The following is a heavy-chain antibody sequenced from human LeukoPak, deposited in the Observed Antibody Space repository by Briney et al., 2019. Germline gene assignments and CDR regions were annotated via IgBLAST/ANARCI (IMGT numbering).Heavy chain of an antibody. CDR1: GFTFSSYE. Sequence: PGGSLRLYCAASGFTFSSYEMNWVRQAPGKGLEWVSYISSSGSTIYYADSVKGRFTISRDNAKNSLYLQMNSLRAEDTAVYYCARDMTLAWYGGLDYWGQGTLVTVSS. V-gene: IGHV3-48*03. J-gene: IGHJ4*02. CDR2: ISSSGSTI. CDR3: ARDMTLAWYGGLDY. D-gene: IGHD4-23*01.